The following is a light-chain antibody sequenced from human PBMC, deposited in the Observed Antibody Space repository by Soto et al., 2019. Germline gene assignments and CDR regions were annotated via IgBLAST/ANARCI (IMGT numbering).Light chain of an antibody. CDR1: QSVGTW. CDR2: AAS. CDR3: QQSYSTPLT. J-gene: IGKJ4*01. V-gene: IGKV1-39*01. Sequence: DIQMTQSPSTLSASVGCRFTITCRASQSVGTWVAWYQQKPGKAPKLLIFAASSLQSGVPSRFSGSRSGPDFTLTISSPQPEDFATYYCQQSYSTPLTFGGGTTGDIK.